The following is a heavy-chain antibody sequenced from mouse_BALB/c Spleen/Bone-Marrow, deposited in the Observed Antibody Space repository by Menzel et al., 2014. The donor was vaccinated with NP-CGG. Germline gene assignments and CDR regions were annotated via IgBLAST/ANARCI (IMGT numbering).Heavy chain of an antibody. V-gene: IGHV7-3*02. Sequence: EVQGVESGGGLVQPGGSLGLSCTTSGFTFTDYYMSWVRQPPGKALEWLGFIRNKANGYTTEYSASVKGRFTISRDSSQSILYLQMNTLRAEDSATYYCARTTGTPYLDYWGQGTTLTVSS. D-gene: IGHD4-1*02. CDR1: GFTFTDYY. CDR3: ARTTGTPYLDY. CDR2: IRNKANGYTT. J-gene: IGHJ2*01.